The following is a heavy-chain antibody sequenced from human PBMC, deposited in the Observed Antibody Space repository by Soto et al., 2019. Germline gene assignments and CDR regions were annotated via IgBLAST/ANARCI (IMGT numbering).Heavy chain of an antibody. D-gene: IGHD6-13*01. Sequence: PGESLKISCKGSGYNFISYWIAWVRQMSGKGLEWMGITHPGDSDTKYSPSFQGQVTLSVDLSISTAYLQWSSLKASDTAMYYCARQRIAAENWFDPWGQGTLVTVSS. CDR1: GYNFISYW. J-gene: IGHJ5*02. V-gene: IGHV5-51*01. CDR2: THPGDSDT. CDR3: ARQRIAAENWFDP.